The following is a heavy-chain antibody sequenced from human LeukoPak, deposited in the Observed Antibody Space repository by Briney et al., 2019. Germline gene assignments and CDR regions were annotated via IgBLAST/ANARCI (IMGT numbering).Heavy chain of an antibody. CDR2: IYYSGIT. Sequence: PSETLSLTCTVSGDSISTYYWSWIRQSPGKGLEWIGYIYYSGITKYNPSLKSRVTISVDTSTNQFSLRLSSVTAADTAVCYCARGYYYDSSGYFLDFWGQGTLVTVSS. V-gene: IGHV4-59*01. J-gene: IGHJ4*02. CDR1: GDSISTYY. D-gene: IGHD3-22*01. CDR3: ARGYYYDSSGYFLDF.